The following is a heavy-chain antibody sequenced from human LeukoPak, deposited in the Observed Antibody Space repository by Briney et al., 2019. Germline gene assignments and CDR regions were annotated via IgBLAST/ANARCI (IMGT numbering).Heavy chain of an antibody. CDR2: IYSGGNT. Sequence: GGSLRLSCAASGFTVSSNYMSWVRQAPGKGLEWVSVIYSGGNTYYADSVKGRFTISRDNSKNTLYLQMNSLRAGDTAVYYCARFYGSSGYYPRDGLDVWGQGTTVTVSS. CDR1: GFTVSSNY. CDR3: ARFYGSSGYYPRDGLDV. D-gene: IGHD3-22*01. J-gene: IGHJ6*02. V-gene: IGHV3-53*01.